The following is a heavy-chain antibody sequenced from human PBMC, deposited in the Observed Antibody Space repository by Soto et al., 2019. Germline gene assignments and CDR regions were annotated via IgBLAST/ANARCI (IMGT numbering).Heavy chain of an antibody. J-gene: IGHJ5*02. Sequence: GASVKVSCKASGYTFTSYYMHWVRQAPGQGLEWMGIINPRGGSTSYAQKFQGRVTMTRDQSTSTVYMELSSLRSEDTAVYYCAREGGIAVAGPGGWLVPWGQGTLVTVSS. CDR1: GYTFTSYY. V-gene: IGHV1-46*01. CDR2: INPRGGST. CDR3: AREGGIAVAGPGGWLVP. D-gene: IGHD6-19*01.